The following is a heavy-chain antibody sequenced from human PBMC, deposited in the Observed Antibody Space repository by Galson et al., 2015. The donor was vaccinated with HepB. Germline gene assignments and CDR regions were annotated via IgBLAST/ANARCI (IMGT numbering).Heavy chain of an antibody. CDR1: GFTFSSYA. J-gene: IGHJ5*02. CDR3: AKNPDIVVVPAAIPPFNWFDP. V-gene: IGHV3-23*01. Sequence: SLRLSCAASGFTFSSYAMSWVRQAPGKGLEWVSAISGSGGSTYYADSVKGRFTISRDNSKNTLYLQMSSLRAEDTAVYYCAKNPDIVVVPAAIPPFNWFDPWGQGTLVTVSS. CDR2: ISGSGGST. D-gene: IGHD2-2*01.